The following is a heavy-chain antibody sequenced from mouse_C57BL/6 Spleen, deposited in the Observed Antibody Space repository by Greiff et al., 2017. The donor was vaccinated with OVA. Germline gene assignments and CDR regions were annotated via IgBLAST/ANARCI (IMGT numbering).Heavy chain of an antibody. V-gene: IGHV5-16*01. Sequence: EVQLVESEGGLVQPGSSMKLSCTASGFTFSDYYMAWVRQVPEKGLEWVANINYDGSSTYYLDSLKSRFIISRDNAKNILYLQMSSLKSEDTATYYCASITTVPYWYFDVWGTGTTVTVSS. D-gene: IGHD1-1*01. J-gene: IGHJ1*03. CDR3: ASITTVPYWYFDV. CDR1: GFTFSDYY. CDR2: INYDGSST.